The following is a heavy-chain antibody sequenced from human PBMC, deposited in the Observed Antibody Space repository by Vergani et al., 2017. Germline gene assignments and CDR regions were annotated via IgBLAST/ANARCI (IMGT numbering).Heavy chain of an antibody. J-gene: IGHJ2*01. CDR1: GDSTISRGYY. Sequence: QMQLQESGPGLVKPPETLPLTSTASGDSTISRGYYWGWIRQPPGKGLEGIGSISNSENGDSSSSFKSRVPISADTSKNQFSLRLTSVTAADTAVYYCASGKYYSDSTSHFRGRYFDVWGRGTLVTVPS. CDR3: ASGKYYSDSTSHFRGRYFDV. D-gene: IGHD3-16*01. V-gene: IGHV4-39*01. CDR2: ISNSENG.